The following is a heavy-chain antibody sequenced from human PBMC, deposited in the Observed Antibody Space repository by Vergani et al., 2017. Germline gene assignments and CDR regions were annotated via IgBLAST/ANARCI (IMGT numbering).Heavy chain of an antibody. CDR1: GYTFSNYY. J-gene: IGHJ4*02. CDR2: INPSGGHT. V-gene: IGHV1-46*03. Sequence: QVQVVQSGAAVKKSGASVKVSCKTSGYTFSNYYMHWVRQAPGQGLEWMGIINPSGGHTNYAQKFQGRVTMTRDTSTSTVYMELSSLRSEDTAIYYCARGDYGILTGYRYWVQGTLVTVSS. D-gene: IGHD3-9*01. CDR3: ARGDYGILTGYRY.